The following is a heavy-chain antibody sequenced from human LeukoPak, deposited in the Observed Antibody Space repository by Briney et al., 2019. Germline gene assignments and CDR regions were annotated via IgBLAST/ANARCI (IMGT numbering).Heavy chain of an antibody. D-gene: IGHD5-12*01. CDR1: GGSFSGYY. V-gene: IGHV4-59*01. CDR2: IYYSGST. J-gene: IGHJ5*02. Sequence: SETLSLTCAVYGGSFSGYYWSWIRQSPGKGLEWIGYIYYSGSTNYNPSLKSRVTISVDTSKNQFSLKLSSVTAADTAVYYCARVIEVADNWFDPWGQGTLVTVSS. CDR3: ARVIEVADNWFDP.